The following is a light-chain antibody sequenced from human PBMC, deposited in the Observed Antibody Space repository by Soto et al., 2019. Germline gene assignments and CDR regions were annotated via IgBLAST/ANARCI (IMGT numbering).Light chain of an antibody. V-gene: IGLV3-21*04. CDR3: QVWDSSSDHVV. CDR1: NIGSKS. CDR2: YES. J-gene: IGLJ2*01. Sequence: SYELTQPPSVSVAPGKTARITCGGNNIGSKSVHWYQQKPGQAPVMVIYYESDRPSGIPERFSGSNSGNTATLTISRVEAGDEADYYWQVWDSSSDHVVFGGGTKQTVL.